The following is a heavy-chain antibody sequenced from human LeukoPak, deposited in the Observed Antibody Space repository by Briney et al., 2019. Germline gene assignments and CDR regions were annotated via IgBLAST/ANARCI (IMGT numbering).Heavy chain of an antibody. CDR3: ARHASEYSGSYPLDY. CDR2: FYTSGST. CDR1: GGSISSDSYY. J-gene: IGHJ4*02. Sequence: SETLSLTCTVSGGSISSDSYYWSWIRQPAGKGLEWIGRFYTSGSTNYNPSLKSRITISVDTSKNQFSLKLSSVTAADTAVYYCARHASEYSGSYPLDYWGQGTLVTVSS. D-gene: IGHD1-26*01. V-gene: IGHV4-61*02.